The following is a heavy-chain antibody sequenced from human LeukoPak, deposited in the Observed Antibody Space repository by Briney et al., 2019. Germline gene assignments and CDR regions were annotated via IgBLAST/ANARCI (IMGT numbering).Heavy chain of an antibody. D-gene: IGHD3-22*01. CDR2: IYYSGST. V-gene: IGHV4-39*02. CDR3: ARERYYYDSSGYYYGNWFDP. Sequence: SETLSLTCTVSGGSISSSSYYWGWIRQPPGTGLEWIGSIYYSGSTYYNPSLKSRVTISVDTSKNQFSLKLSSVTAADTAVYYCARERYYYDSSGYYYGNWFDPWGQGTLVTVSS. CDR1: GGSISSSSYY. J-gene: IGHJ5*02.